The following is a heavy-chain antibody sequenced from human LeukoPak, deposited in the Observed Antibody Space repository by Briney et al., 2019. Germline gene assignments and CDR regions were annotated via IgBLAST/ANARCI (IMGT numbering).Heavy chain of an antibody. V-gene: IGHV3-7*01. J-gene: IGHJ4*02. CDR1: GFTFSSYW. CDR2: IKEDGSDK. Sequence: GGSLRLSCAASGFTFSSYWMSWVRQAPGKGLEWVANIKEDGSDKYYVDSLMGRFTISRDNAKNSLYLQMSGLRAEDTALYYCARDETFCSGGTCYTRGYFAFWGQGTLVTVSS. D-gene: IGHD2-15*01. CDR3: ARDETFCSGGTCYTRGYFAF.